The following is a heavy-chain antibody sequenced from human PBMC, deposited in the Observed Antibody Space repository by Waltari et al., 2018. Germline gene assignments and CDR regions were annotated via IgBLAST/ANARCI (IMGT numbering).Heavy chain of an antibody. CDR1: GGSISSYY. V-gene: IGHV4-59*01. CDR3: ARGNDSSGYYPDYFDY. Sequence: QVQLQESGPGLVKPSETLSLTCTVSGGSISSYYWSWIRQPPGKGLEWIGYIYYSGSTNYNPSRKSRVTISVDTSKNQFSLKLSSVTAADTAVYYCARGNDSSGYYPDYFDYWGQGTLVTVSS. CDR2: IYYSGST. D-gene: IGHD3-22*01. J-gene: IGHJ4*02.